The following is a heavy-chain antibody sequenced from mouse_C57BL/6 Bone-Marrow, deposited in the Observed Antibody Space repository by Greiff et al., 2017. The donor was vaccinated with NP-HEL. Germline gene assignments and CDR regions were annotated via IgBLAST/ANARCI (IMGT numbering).Heavy chain of an antibody. CDR2: INSDGGST. CDR3: ARQGNYYGSSYWYFDV. J-gene: IGHJ1*03. D-gene: IGHD1-1*01. Sequence: EVHLVESGGGLVQPGESLKLSCESNEYEFPSHDMSWVRKTPEKRLELVAAINSDGGSTYYPHTMESRFIISRDNTKKTLYLQMSSLRSEDTALYYCARQGNYYGSSYWYFDVWGTGTTVTVAS. CDR1: EYEFPSHD. V-gene: IGHV5-2*01.